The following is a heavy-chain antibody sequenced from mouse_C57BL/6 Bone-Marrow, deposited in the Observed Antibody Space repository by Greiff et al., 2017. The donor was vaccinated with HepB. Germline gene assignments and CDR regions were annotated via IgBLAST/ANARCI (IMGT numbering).Heavy chain of an antibody. Sequence: VQLQQPGAELVMPGASVKLSCKASGYTFTSYWMHWVKQRPGQGLEWIGEIDPSDSYTNYNQKFKGKSTLTVDKSSSTAYMQRSSLTSEDSAVYYGASGGLRGGNWYFDVWGTGTTVTVSS. D-gene: IGHD2-4*01. CDR1: GYTFTSYW. V-gene: IGHV1-69*01. CDR2: IDPSDSYT. CDR3: ASGGLRGGNWYFDV. J-gene: IGHJ1*03.